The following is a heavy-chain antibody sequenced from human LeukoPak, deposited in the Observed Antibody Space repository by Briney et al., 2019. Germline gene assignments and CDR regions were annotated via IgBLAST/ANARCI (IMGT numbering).Heavy chain of an antibody. CDR1: GFTFSSYA. V-gene: IGHV3-30*04. CDR2: IVHDGSRQ. Sequence: GGSLRLFCAADGFTFSSYAMHCVRQAAGKGLDWVAFIVHDGSRQDYADAVRGRFTVTRDNSKNTVYLQMNSLRPEDTAVYYCWRDLASGYSYGVDYWGQGTLVTVSS. CDR3: WRDLASGYSYGVDY. J-gene: IGHJ4*02. D-gene: IGHD5-18*01.